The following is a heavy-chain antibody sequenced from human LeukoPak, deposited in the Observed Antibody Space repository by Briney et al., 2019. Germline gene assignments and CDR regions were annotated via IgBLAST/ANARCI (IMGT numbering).Heavy chain of an antibody. Sequence: SETLSLTCTVSGYSISSGYYWGWIRQPPGKGLEWIGSIYHSGSTYYNPSLKSRVTISVDTSKNQFSLKLSPVTAADTAVYHCARDTSEEYQLLYNWFDPWGQGTLVTVSS. D-gene: IGHD2-2*02. CDR2: IYHSGST. CDR1: GYSISSGYY. J-gene: IGHJ5*02. V-gene: IGHV4-38-2*02. CDR3: ARDTSEEYQLLYNWFDP.